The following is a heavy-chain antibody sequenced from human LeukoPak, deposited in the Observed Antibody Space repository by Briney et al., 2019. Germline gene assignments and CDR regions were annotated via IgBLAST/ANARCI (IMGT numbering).Heavy chain of an antibody. CDR3: ARGQWLVRVYFDY. V-gene: IGHV4-38-2*01. J-gene: IGHJ4*02. CDR2: IYHSGST. D-gene: IGHD6-19*01. Sequence: SETLSLTCAVSGYSISSGYYWGWIRQPPGKGLEWIGSIYHSGSTYYNPSLKSRVTISVDTSKNQFSLKLGSVTAADTAVYYCARGQWLVRVYFDYWGQGTLVTVSS. CDR1: GYSISSGYY.